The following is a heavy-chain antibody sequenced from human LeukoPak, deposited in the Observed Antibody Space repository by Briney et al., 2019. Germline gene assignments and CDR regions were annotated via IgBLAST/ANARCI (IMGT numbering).Heavy chain of an antibody. CDR2: IIPIFGTA. CDR1: GGTFSSYA. D-gene: IGHD3-22*01. Sequence: SVNVSCKASGGTFSSYAISWVRQAPGQGLEWMGGIIPIFGTANYAQKFQGRVTITADESTSTAYMELSSLRSEDTAVYYCARDGYRGRYDTIPLDYWGQGTLVTVSS. CDR3: ARDGYRGRYDTIPLDY. V-gene: IGHV1-69*01. J-gene: IGHJ4*02.